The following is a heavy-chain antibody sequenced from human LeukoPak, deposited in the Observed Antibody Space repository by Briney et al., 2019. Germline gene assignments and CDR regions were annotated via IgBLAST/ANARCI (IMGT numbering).Heavy chain of an antibody. D-gene: IGHD2-2*01. Sequence: GGSLRLSCAASGFTVSSNYMSWVRQAPGKGLEWVSVIYSGGSTYYADSVKGRFTISRDNSKTTLYLQMDCLRGEDTAVYYCARGLGGSTSPFYFFYMDFWGKGTTDTVSS. V-gene: IGHV3-66*02. J-gene: IGHJ6*03. CDR2: IYSGGST. CDR3: ARGLGGSTSPFYFFYMDF. CDR1: GFTVSSNY.